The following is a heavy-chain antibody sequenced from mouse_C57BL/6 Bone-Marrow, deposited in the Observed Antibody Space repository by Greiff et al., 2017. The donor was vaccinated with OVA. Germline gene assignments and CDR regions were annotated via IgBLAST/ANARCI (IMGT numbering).Heavy chain of an antibody. V-gene: IGHV8-12*01. CDR3: ARSDYDYDYYAMDY. CDR2: IYWDDDK. Sequence: QVTLKVCGPGILQSSQTLSLTCSFSGFSLSTSGMGVSWIRQPSGKGLEWLAHIYWDDDKRYNPSLKSRLTISKDTSRNQVFLKITSVDTADTATYYCARSDYDYDYYAMDYWGQGTSVTVSS. D-gene: IGHD2-4*01. J-gene: IGHJ4*01. CDR1: GFSLSTSGMG.